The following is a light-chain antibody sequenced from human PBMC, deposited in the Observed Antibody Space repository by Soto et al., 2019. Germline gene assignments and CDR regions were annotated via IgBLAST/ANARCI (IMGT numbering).Light chain of an antibody. Sequence: EVVMTQSPATLSVSPGERATLSCRASHSVSSSLAWYQQKPGQAPRLLISGASTRAAGIPARFSGSGSGTEFTLTISSLQSEDVAIYYCQQYHSPPFIFGPGTKVDIK. CDR3: QQYHSPPFI. J-gene: IGKJ3*01. V-gene: IGKV3-15*01. CDR1: HSVSSS. CDR2: GAS.